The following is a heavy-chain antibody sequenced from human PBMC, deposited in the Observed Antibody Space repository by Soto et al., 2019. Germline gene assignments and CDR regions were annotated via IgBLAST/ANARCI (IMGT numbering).Heavy chain of an antibody. V-gene: IGHV3-7*03. D-gene: IGHD5-18*01. J-gene: IGHJ4*02. CDR1: GFTFSSYW. CDR3: ASWAFGYRGTFDY. CDR2: IKQDGSEK. Sequence: GGSLRLSCAASGFTFSSYWMSWVRQAPGKGLEWVANIKQDGSEKYYVDSVKGRFTISRDNAKNSLYLQMNSLRAEDTAVYYCASWAFGYRGTFDYWGQGTLVTVSS.